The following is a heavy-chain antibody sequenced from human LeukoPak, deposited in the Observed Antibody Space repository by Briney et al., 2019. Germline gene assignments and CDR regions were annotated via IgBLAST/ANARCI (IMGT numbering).Heavy chain of an antibody. CDR2: IRYDGSYK. CDR1: GFTFSTYD. V-gene: IGHV3-30*02. D-gene: IGHD4-23*01. J-gene: IGHJ4*02. CDR3: AKASDYGGYRYFDY. Sequence: GGSLRLSCAASGFTFSTYDMHWVRQAPGKGLEWVAFIRYDGSYKYYADSVKGRFTISRDNSKNTLYLQMNSLRAGDTAVYYCAKASDYGGYRYFDYWGQGTLVNVSS.